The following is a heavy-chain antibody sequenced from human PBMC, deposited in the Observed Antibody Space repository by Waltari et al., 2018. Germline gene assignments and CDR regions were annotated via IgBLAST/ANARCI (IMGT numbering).Heavy chain of an antibody. CDR3: ARTPPSYYESSGTSDY. V-gene: IGHV4-39*01. D-gene: IGHD3-22*01. Sequence: QLQLQESGPGLVKPSETLSLTCTVSGGSISSSSDYWGWIRQPPGKGLEWIGSIYYSGSTSCDPSLKIRVTRSVDTSKNQFFLTLSSVTAADTAVYYCARTPPSYYESSGTSDYWGQGTLVTVSS. J-gene: IGHJ4*02. CDR2: IYYSGST. CDR1: GGSISSSSDY.